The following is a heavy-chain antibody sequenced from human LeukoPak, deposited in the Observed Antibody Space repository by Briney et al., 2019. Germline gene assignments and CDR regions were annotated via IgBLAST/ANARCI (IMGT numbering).Heavy chain of an antibody. CDR1: GFSLSTSGVG. J-gene: IGHJ4*02. Sequence: SGPTLVKPTQTLTLTCTFSGFSLSTSGVGVGSLRQPPGKALEWLALIYWDEDKRYSPSLKSRLTITKDTSKNQVVLTMTNMDPVDTATYYCAHRLRYSYGYDYFDYWGQGTLVTVSS. CDR2: IYWDEDK. V-gene: IGHV2-5*02. CDR3: AHRLRYSYGYDYFDY. D-gene: IGHD5-18*01.